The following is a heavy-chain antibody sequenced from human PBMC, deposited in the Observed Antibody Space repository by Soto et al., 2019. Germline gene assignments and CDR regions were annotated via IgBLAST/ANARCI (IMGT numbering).Heavy chain of an antibody. V-gene: IGHV3-30-3*01. CDR2: ISYDGSNK. CDR3: XXXXXXXXXKNYYYYGMDX. Sequence: QVQLVESGGGVVQPGRSLRLSCAASGFTFSSYAMHWVRQAPGKGLEWVAVISYDGSNKYYADSVKGRFTISRDNSKNTLYLQMNSLRAEDTAVYYCXXXXXXXXXKNYYYYGMDXWGQGT. CDR1: GFTFSSYA. J-gene: IGHJ6*02.